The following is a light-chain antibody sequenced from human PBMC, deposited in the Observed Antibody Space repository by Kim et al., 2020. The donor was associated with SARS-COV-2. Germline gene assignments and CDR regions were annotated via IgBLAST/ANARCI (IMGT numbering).Light chain of an antibody. V-gene: IGLV2-23*02. J-gene: IGLJ1*01. CDR3: CSYAGSSTFV. CDR1: SSDVGGYNL. Sequence: QSALTQPASVSGSPGQSITIPCTGTSSDVGGYNLVSWYQQHPGKAPKVMIHEVSKRPSGVSNRFSGSKSGNTASLTISGLQAEDEADYYCCSYAGSSTFVFGTGTKVTVL. CDR2: EVS.